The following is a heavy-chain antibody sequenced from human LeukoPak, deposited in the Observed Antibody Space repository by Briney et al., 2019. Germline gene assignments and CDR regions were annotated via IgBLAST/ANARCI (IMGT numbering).Heavy chain of an antibody. D-gene: IGHD6-6*01. CDR2: IYPGDSDT. V-gene: IGHV5-51*01. Sequence: GESLKISCKASGYSFTNYWIGWVRQMPRKGLEWMGIIYPGDSDTRYSPSFQGQVTISADKSISTAYLQWSSLKASDTAMYYCARGGEVYTDHLGYWGQGTLVTVSS. CDR1: GYSFTNYW. CDR3: ARGGEVYTDHLGY. J-gene: IGHJ4*02.